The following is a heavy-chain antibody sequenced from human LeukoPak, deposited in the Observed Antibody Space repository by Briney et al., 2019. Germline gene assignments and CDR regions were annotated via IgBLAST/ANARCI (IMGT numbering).Heavy chain of an antibody. Sequence: GGSLRLSCAASGFIFSMYSMNWVRQAPGKGLEWVSSISSSGSSIYYADSVKGRFTISRDNAKNSLYLQMNGLRAEDTAVYYCVRLITDYGNFDYWGQGTLVTVSS. J-gene: IGHJ4*02. CDR1: GFIFSMYS. V-gene: IGHV3-21*01. D-gene: IGHD3-22*01. CDR2: ISSSGSSI. CDR3: VRLITDYGNFDY.